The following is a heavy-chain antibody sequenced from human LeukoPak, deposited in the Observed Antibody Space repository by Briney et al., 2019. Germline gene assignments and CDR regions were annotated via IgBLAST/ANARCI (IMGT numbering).Heavy chain of an antibody. CDR2: IYYSGST. J-gene: IGHJ4*02. CDR3: ARQGGAYYYDSSGYCDY. V-gene: IGHV4-39*01. D-gene: IGHD3-22*01. Sequence: SETLSLTCTVSGGSISSSSYYWGWIRQPPGKGLEWIGSIYYSGSTYYNPSLKSRVTISVDTSKNQFSLKLSSVTAADMAVYYCARQGGAYYYDSSGYCDYWGQGTLVTVSS. CDR1: GGSISSSSYY.